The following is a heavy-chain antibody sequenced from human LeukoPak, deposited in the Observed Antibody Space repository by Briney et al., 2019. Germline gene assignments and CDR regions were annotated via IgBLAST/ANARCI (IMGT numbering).Heavy chain of an antibody. V-gene: IGHV3-21*01. J-gene: IGHJ4*02. D-gene: IGHD1-26*01. CDR3: ARTGVGGNFDY. Sequence: GGSLRLSCAASGFIFSNYRLNWVRQAPGKGLEWVSSIGGSTYIYYADSLKGRFTISRDNAKNSLFLQMNSLRAEDTAIYYCARTGVGGNFDYWGQGTLVTVSS. CDR2: IGGSTYI. CDR1: GFIFSNYR.